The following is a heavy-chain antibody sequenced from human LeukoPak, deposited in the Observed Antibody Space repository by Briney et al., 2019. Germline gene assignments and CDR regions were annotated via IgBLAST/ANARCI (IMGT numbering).Heavy chain of an antibody. CDR3: ASRPGRYFELFGYYMDV. D-gene: IGHD3-9*01. V-gene: IGHV1-2*06. CDR1: GYTFTGYC. J-gene: IGHJ6*03. CDR2: INPNSGGT. Sequence: GASVKVSCKASGYTFTGYCMHWVRQAPGQGLEWMGRINPNSGGTNYAQKFQGRVTMTRDTSISTAYMELSRLRSDDTAVYYCASRPGRYFELFGYYMDVWGKGTTVTVSS.